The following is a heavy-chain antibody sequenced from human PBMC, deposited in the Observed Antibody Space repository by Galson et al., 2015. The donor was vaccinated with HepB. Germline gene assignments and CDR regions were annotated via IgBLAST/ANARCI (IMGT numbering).Heavy chain of an antibody. CDR2: INAGNGNT. Sequence: SVKVSCKASGYTFTSYAMHWARQAPGQRLEWMGWINAGNGNTKYSQKFQGRVTITRDTSASTAYMELSSLRSEDTAVYYCARGTYYYGSGSYYKGAWFDPWGQGTLVTVSS. D-gene: IGHD3-10*01. CDR1: GYTFTSYA. V-gene: IGHV1-3*01. CDR3: ARGTYYYGSGSYYKGAWFDP. J-gene: IGHJ5*02.